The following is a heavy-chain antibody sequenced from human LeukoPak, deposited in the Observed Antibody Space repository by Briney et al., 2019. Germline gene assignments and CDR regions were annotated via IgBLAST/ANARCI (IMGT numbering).Heavy chain of an antibody. CDR2: INPNSGGT. CDR1: GYTFTGYY. J-gene: IGHJ4*02. D-gene: IGHD3-10*01. Sequence: ASVKVSCKASGYTFTGYYMHWVRQAPGQGLEWMGWINPNSGGTNYAQKFQGRVTMTRDTSISTAYMELSRLRSDDTAVYYCAREAQEITMVRGREYCFDYWGQGTLVTVSS. V-gene: IGHV1-2*02. CDR3: AREAQEITMVRGREYCFDY.